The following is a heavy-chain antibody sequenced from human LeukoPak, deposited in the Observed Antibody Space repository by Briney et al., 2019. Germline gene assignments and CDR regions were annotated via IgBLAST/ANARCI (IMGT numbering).Heavy chain of an antibody. CDR2: MNPNSGNT. J-gene: IGHJ4*02. V-gene: IGHV1-8*01. Sequence: GASVKVSCKASGYTFTSYDINWVRRATGQGLEWMGWMNPNSGNTGYAQKFQGRVTMTSNSSISTAYMELSRLRSDDTAVYYCARIRLAIDYWGQGTLVTVSS. CDR1: GYTFTSYD. D-gene: IGHD3-9*01. CDR3: ARIRLAIDY.